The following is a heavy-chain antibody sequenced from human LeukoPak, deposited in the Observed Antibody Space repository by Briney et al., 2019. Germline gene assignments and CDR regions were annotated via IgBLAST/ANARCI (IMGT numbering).Heavy chain of an antibody. CDR2: IKQDGSEK. J-gene: IGHJ4*02. CDR3: ARALYNRGWYPDYFDS. V-gene: IGHV3-7*01. CDR1: GLTFSRYW. D-gene: IGHD6-19*01. Sequence: GGSLRLSCAASGLTFSRYWMTWFRQAPGKGLEWVANIKQDGSEKYYVDSVKGRFTISRDNAKNSLYLQMNSLRAEDTAIYYCARALYNRGWYPDYFDSWGQGALVTVSS.